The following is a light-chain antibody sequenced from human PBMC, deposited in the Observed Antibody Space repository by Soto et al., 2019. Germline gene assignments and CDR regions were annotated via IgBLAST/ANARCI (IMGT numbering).Light chain of an antibody. CDR1: QDIANW. J-gene: IGKJ1*01. Sequence: IQMTQSPSSVSASVGDVVTITCRASQDIANWLAWYQQKPGKAPKLLIYAASSLQSGVPSRFSGRGSGTHFTLTITSLQPEDFATYYCQQANTFPPWTFGQGTKVDIK. V-gene: IGKV1-12*01. CDR2: AAS. CDR3: QQANTFPPWT.